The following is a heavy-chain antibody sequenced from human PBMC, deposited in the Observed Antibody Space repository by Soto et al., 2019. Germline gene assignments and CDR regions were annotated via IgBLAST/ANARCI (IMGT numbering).Heavy chain of an antibody. Sequence: GGSLRLSCAASGFTFTNYVMSWVRQAPGKGLEWVSAISGSGGSTYYADSVKGQFTISRDNSKNTLYLQMNSLRAEDTAVYYCAKDLASVVVTADYWGQGTLVTVSS. CDR3: AKDLASVVVTADY. D-gene: IGHD2-21*02. CDR2: ISGSGGST. CDR1: GFTFTNYV. J-gene: IGHJ4*02. V-gene: IGHV3-23*01.